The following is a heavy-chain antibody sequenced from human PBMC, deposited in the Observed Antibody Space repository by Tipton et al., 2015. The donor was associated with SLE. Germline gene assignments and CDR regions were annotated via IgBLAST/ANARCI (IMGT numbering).Heavy chain of an antibody. CDR3: ARGDAFHV. CDR2: IYYGAYGGST. J-gene: IGHJ3*01. CDR1: GGYISSGGYY. Sequence: TLSLTCSVSGGYISSGGYYWSWIRQVPGMGLQWIGYIYYGAYGGSTYYNPSPKGRVSILVDTSKNQFSLRLSSATAADTAVYYCARGDAFHVWGQGTLVTVSS. V-gene: IGHV4-31*03.